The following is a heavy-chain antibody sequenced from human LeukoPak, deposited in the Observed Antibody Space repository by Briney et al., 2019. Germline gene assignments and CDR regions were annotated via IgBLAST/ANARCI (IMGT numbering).Heavy chain of an antibody. CDR2: ISYDGTNK. Sequence: GGSLRFSCAASGFTFSNYAMHWVRQAPGKGLTWLAVISYDGTNKYYAAPVKGRFTISRDNSNNMVYLEMDSLRFEDTALYYCARDLRITFFGVVTATGGLDSRGQGTLVTVSS. CDR1: GFTFSNYA. CDR3: ARDLRITFFGVVTATGGLDS. J-gene: IGHJ4*02. V-gene: IGHV3-30-3*01. D-gene: IGHD3-3*01.